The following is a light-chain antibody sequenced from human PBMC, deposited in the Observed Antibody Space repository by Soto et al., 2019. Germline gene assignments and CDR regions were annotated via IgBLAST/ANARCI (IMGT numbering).Light chain of an antibody. CDR1: SSDVGGYNY. CDR3: SSYTSGSTLV. J-gene: IGLJ1*01. Sequence: QSVLTQPASVSGSPGQSITISCTGTSSDVGGYNYVSWYQQHPGKAPKLMIYEVTNRPSGVSDRFSGSKSGYTASLTISGLQADDEADYCCSSYTSGSTLVFGTGTKVTVL. CDR2: EVT. V-gene: IGLV2-14*01.